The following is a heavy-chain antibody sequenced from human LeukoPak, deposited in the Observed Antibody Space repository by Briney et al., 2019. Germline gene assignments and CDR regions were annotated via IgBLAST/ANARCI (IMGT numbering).Heavy chain of an antibody. D-gene: IGHD1-7*01. CDR3: AKGYRYNWNYDAFDI. Sequence: GGSLRLSCAASGFTLTSYTMNWVRQAPGKGLEWVSAISGSGGRTYHADSVKGRFTISRDNSKNTLYLQMNSLRVEDTAVYYCAKGYRYNWNYDAFDIWGQGTMVTVSS. CDR2: ISGSGGRT. J-gene: IGHJ3*02. V-gene: IGHV3-23*01. CDR1: GFTLTSYT.